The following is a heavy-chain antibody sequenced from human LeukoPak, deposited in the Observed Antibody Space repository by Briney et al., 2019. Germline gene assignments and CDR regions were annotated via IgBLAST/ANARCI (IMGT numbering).Heavy chain of an antibody. CDR1: GFPLTTSERD. V-gene: IGHV2-5*02. CDR2: PYWDDDT. Sequence: SGPTLVNPTQTLTLPRTFSGFPLTTSERDGGWIRQPPGKALECLPLPYWDDDTRYSPSLKSRLTITKDTSKNQVVLKMTNVDPVDTATYYCARLSNIAPRPVDFWGQGTLVTVSS. J-gene: IGHJ4*02. CDR3: ARLSNIAPRPVDF. D-gene: IGHD6-6*01.